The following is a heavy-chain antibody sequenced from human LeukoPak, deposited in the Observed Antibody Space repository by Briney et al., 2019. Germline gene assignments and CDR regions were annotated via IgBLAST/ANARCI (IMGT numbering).Heavy chain of an antibody. J-gene: IGHJ4*02. CDR3: ARDMGFGDLMGY. V-gene: IGHV3-53*01. D-gene: IGHD3-10*01. CDR1: GFSVSNIY. CDR2: IYSGGTT. Sequence: GGSLRLSCAASGFSVSNIYMSWVRQAPGKGLEWDAVIYSGGTTYYADSVRGRFTTSRDNSKNTLYLQMNSLRVEDTALYYCARDMGFGDLMGYWGQGTLVTVSS.